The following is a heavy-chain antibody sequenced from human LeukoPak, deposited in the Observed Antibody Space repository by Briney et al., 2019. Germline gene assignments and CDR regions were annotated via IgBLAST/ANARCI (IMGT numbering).Heavy chain of an antibody. V-gene: IGHV1-46*01. CDR2: ISPNNGST. Sequence: GASVKVSCKASGYTFTSYYMHWVRQAPGQGLEWMGIISPNNGSTSYAQKFQGRVTMTRDTSISTAYMGLSRLRSDDTAVYYCARGPYYYDSSGYYGYWGQGTLVTVSS. CDR1: GYTFTSYY. D-gene: IGHD3-22*01. CDR3: ARGPYYYDSSGYYGY. J-gene: IGHJ4*02.